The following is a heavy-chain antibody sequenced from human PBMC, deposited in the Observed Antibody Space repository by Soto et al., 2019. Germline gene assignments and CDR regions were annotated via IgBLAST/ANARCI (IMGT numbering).Heavy chain of an antibody. V-gene: IGHV3-33*01. Sequence: GGSLRLSCAASGFTFSSYGMHWVRQAPGKGLEWVAVIWYDGSNKYYADSVKGRFTISRDNSKNTLYLQMNSLRAEDTAVYYCARDDGGPADYGLDGMDVWGQGTTVTVSS. CDR3: ARDDGGPADYGLDGMDV. J-gene: IGHJ6*02. CDR1: GFTFSSYG. D-gene: IGHD4-17*01. CDR2: IWYDGSNK.